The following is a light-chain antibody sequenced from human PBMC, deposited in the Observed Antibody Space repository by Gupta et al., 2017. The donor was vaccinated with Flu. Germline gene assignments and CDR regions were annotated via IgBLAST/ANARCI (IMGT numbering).Light chain of an antibody. CDR3: HQYGISPWT. CDR1: QSVNSNY. V-gene: IGKV3-20*01. CDR2: GAS. Sequence: GTLSLSPGEGATLSCRASQSVNSNYLAWYQQKPGQAPRLLIYGASDRATGIPDRFSGSGSGTDFTLTISRLEPEDFAVYYCHQYGISPWTFGQGTKMEIK. J-gene: IGKJ1*01.